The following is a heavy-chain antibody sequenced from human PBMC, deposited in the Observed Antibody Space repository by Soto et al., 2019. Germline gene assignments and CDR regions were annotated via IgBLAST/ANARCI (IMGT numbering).Heavy chain of an antibody. Sequence: PGGSLRLSCAASGFTFSYAWMSWVRQSPGKGLEWVGRIKSKTDGETTDYAAPVKGRFTISRDDSKNTLSLQMNSLKTEDTAVYYCTTDRPGTYYYDSSGDYWGQGTLVTVSS. CDR3: TTDRPGTYYYDSSGDY. CDR1: GFTFSYAW. CDR2: IKSKTDGETT. D-gene: IGHD3-22*01. V-gene: IGHV3-15*01. J-gene: IGHJ4*02.